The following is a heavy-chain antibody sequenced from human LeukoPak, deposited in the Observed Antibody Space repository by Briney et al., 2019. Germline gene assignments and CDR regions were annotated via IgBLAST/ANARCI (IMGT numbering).Heavy chain of an antibody. CDR1: GGSISSSSYY. V-gene: IGHV4-39*07. Sequence: SETLSLTCTVSGGSISSSSYYWGWIRQPPGKGLEWIGSIYYSGSTYYNPSLKSRVTISVDTSKNQFSLKLSSVTAADTAVYYCARDRSRIYDFEYWGQGTLVTVSS. CDR2: IYYSGST. CDR3: ARDRSRIYDFEY. J-gene: IGHJ4*02. D-gene: IGHD6-13*01.